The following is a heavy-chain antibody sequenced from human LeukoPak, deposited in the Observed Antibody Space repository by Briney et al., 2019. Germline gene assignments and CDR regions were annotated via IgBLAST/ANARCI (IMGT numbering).Heavy chain of an antibody. Sequence: GGSLRLSCAASGFNFSAYWMHWVRQAPGEGLVWVSRIASDGSITIYADSVKGRFTISRDNAKNTLFLQMSSLRAEDTAVYYCARPGDGFDYWGQGTLVTVSS. CDR3: ARPGDGFDY. D-gene: IGHD1-1*01. J-gene: IGHJ4*02. CDR2: IASDGSIT. V-gene: IGHV3-74*01. CDR1: GFNFSAYW.